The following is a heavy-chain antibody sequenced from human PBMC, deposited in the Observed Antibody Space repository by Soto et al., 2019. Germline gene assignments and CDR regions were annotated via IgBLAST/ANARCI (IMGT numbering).Heavy chain of an antibody. CDR2: INPSGGST. CDR3: ARSAVVPALDV. V-gene: IGHV1-46*01. Sequence: ASVKVSCKASRYTFTSYYMHWVRQAPGQGLEWMGIINPSGGSTSYAQKFQGRVTMTRDTSTSTVYMELSSLRSEDTAVYYCARSAVVPALDVWGQGTTVTVSS. CDR1: RYTFTSYY. J-gene: IGHJ6*02. D-gene: IGHD2-2*01.